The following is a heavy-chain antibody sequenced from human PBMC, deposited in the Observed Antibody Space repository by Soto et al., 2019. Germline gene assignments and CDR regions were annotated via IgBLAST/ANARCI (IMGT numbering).Heavy chain of an antibody. CDR3: ATDFSRGSSSGFRFLDAFDI. J-gene: IGHJ3*02. V-gene: IGHV1-24*01. CDR1: GYTLTELS. Sequence: ASVKVSCKVSGYTLTELSMHWVRQAPGKGLEWMGGFDPEDGETIYAQKFQGRVTMTEVTSTDTAYMELSSLRSEDTAVYYCATDFSRGSSSGFRFLDAFDIWGQGTMVTVSS. D-gene: IGHD6-13*01. CDR2: FDPEDGET.